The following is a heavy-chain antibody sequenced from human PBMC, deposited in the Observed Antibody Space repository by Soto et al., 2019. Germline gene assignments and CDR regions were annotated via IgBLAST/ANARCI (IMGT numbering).Heavy chain of an antibody. V-gene: IGHV1-3*01. D-gene: IGHD3-9*01. CDR3: ESPPDNYFDRPGRRADPYYYGMDV. CDR2: INVDNGNT. J-gene: IGHJ6*02. CDR1: GYSFSNYA. Sequence: QVQLVQSGAEVKKPGASVKVSCKASGYSFSNYAIHWVRQAPGQGLEWMGWINVDNGNTKYSQKLQDRVTITRDTSASTVYMEVSSLRSEDTAVYYCESPPDNYFDRPGRRADPYYYGMDVWGQGTTVTVSS.